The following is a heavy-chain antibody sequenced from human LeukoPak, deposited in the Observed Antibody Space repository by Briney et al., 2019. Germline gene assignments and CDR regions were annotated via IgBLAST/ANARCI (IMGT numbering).Heavy chain of an antibody. CDR1: GFSFSSYE. D-gene: IGHD2-8*01. CDR2: ISSGGNTK. J-gene: IGHJ4*02. Sequence: GGSLRLSCAAFGFSFSSYEMNWVRQAPGKGLEWVSHISSGGNTKYYVNSVRGRFSMSRDNAKNLLFLQMNSLRAEDTAVYYCARDTVNGPFVISLDYWGQGALVTVSS. V-gene: IGHV3-48*03. CDR3: ARDTVNGPFVISLDY.